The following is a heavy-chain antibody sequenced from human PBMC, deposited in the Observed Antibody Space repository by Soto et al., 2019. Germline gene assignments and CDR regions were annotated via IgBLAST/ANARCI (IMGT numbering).Heavy chain of an antibody. CDR2: IYSSGNT. CDR1: GGTISGYY. CDR3: ARGQRFSDWFDP. V-gene: IGHV4-4*07. J-gene: IGHJ5*02. D-gene: IGHD3-3*01. Sequence: QVHLQESGPGLVKPSETLSLTCSVSGGTISGYYWTWIRQPAGKGLAWIGRIYSSGNTKYNPSLQSRVTMSLDTSNNQFSLRLTSVTAADTAVYYCARGQRFSDWFDPWGQGTLVTFSS.